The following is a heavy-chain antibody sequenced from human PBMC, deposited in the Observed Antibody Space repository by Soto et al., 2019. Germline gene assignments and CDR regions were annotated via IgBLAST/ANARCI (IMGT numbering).Heavy chain of an antibody. CDR3: TSDTFGARDS. CDR1: GFKISSSS. J-gene: IGHJ4*02. D-gene: IGHD2-15*01. V-gene: IGHV3-48*04. CDR2: ISDSGSNT. Sequence: GSLRLSCAAFGFKISSSSMNWVRQAPGRGLEWVAYISDSGSNTLYADSVKGRFTVSRDNAKNTLYLQMNSLRAEDTAVYYCTSDTFGARDSWGQGTLVTVSS.